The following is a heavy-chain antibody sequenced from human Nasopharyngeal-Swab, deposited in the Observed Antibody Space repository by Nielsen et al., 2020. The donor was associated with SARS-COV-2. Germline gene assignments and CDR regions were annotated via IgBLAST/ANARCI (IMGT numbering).Heavy chain of an antibody. CDR3: ARAVAGATDY. CDR2: IKEVGTER. J-gene: IGHJ4*02. CDR1: GFTFSNFW. D-gene: IGHD1-26*01. Sequence: GGSLRLSCAASGFTFSNFWMTWVRQAPGKGLEWVANIKEVGTERYYVGSVKGRFTISRDNAKNSLFLQMNSLRAEDTAVYFCARAVAGATDYWGQGTLVTVSS. V-gene: IGHV3-7*03.